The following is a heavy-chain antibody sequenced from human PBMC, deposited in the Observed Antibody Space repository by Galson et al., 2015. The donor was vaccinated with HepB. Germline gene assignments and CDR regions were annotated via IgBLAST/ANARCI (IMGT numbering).Heavy chain of an antibody. D-gene: IGHD3-22*01. CDR1: GGAFSSYA. Sequence: SVKVSCKASGGAFSSYAISWVRQTPGQGLEWMGGIIPIFGTANYAQKFQGRVTITADKSTSTAYMELSSLRSEDTAVYYCASGYYDSSGYYYVGSGAIDYWGQGTLVTVSS. CDR2: IIPIFGTA. J-gene: IGHJ4*02. CDR3: ASGYYDSSGYYYVGSGAIDY. V-gene: IGHV1-69*06.